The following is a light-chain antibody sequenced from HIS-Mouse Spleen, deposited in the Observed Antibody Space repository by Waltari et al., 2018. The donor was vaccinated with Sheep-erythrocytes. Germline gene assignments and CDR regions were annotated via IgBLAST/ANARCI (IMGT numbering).Light chain of an antibody. CDR2: EGS. Sequence: QSALTQPASVSGSPGQSITISCTGTSSDVGSDNLVSWYQQHPGKAPKLMIYEGSKRPSWVSNRFSGSKSDNTASLTISGLQAEDEADYYCCSYAGSSTWVFGGGTKLTVL. V-gene: IGLV2-23*01. CDR3: CSYAGSSTWV. CDR1: SSDVGSDNL. J-gene: IGLJ3*02.